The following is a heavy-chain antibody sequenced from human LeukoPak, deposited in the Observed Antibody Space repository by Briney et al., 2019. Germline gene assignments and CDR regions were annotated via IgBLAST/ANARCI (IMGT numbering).Heavy chain of an antibody. Sequence: GSLRLSCAGSGFTLSSSWMHWVRQAPGKGPVWVAHVSPDGNLANYADSVKGRFIISRDNAKNTLFLQMNSLGAEDTAVYYCARDLSFSPDHWGQGTLVTVSS. CDR2: VSPDGNLA. CDR3: ARDLSFSPDH. J-gene: IGHJ4*02. CDR1: GFTLSSSW. V-gene: IGHV3-74*01.